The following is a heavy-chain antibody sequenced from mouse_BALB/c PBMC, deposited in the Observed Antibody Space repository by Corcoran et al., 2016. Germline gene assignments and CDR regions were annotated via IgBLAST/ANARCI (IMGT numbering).Heavy chain of an antibody. CDR2: IDPANGNT. V-gene: IGHV14-3*02. D-gene: IGHD4-1*01. J-gene: IGHJ1*01. Sequence: EVQLQQSGAELVKPGASVKLSCTASGFNIKDTYMHWVKQRPEQGLEWIGRIDPANGNTKYDPKFQGKATITADTSSNTAYLQLSSLTSEDTAVYDCANWEWYFDGSGAGTTVTVSS. CDR3: ANWEWYFDG. CDR1: GFNIKDTY.